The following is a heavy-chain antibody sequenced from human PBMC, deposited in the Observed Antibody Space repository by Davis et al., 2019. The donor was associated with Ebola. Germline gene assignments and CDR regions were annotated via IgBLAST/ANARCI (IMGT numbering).Heavy chain of an antibody. J-gene: IGHJ4*02. V-gene: IGHV4-34*01. D-gene: IGHD6-13*01. CDR3: AKEPAAGFQYYFDY. Sequence: MPSETLSLTCAVYGGSFSGYYWSWIRQPPGKGLEWIGEINHSGSTNYNPSLKSRVTISVDTSKNQFSLKLSSVTAADTAVYYCAKEPAAGFQYYFDYWGQGTLVTVSS. CDR1: GGSFSGYY. CDR2: INHSGST.